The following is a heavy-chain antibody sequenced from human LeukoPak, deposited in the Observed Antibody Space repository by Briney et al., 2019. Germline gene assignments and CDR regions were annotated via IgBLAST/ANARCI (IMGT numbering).Heavy chain of an antibody. J-gene: IGHJ5*02. CDR1: GGSVTSDTYS. D-gene: IGHD6-25*01. Sequence: SQTLSLSCSVSGGSVTSDTYSWSWIRQPPGKGLEWIGFIYHSGTTYYNPSLRSRVAISIDKSKNQFSLKVTSVTAADTAVYYCARGQGLIAATAWFAPWGPGTVVAVSS. V-gene: IGHV4-30-2*01. CDR3: ARGQGLIAATAWFAP. CDR2: IYHSGTT.